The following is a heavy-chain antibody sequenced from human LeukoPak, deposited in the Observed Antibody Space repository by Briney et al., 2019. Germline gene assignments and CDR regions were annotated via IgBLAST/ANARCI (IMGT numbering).Heavy chain of an antibody. V-gene: IGHV4-59*01. D-gene: IGHD3-3*01. CDR2: IYYSGST. Sequence: SETLSLTCTVSGGSISSYYWSWIRQPPGKGLEWIGYIYYSGSTNYNPSLKSRVTISVDTSKNQFSLKLSSVTAADTAVYYCARGDDFWSGYPLWGQGTQVTVSS. J-gene: IGHJ4*02. CDR1: GGSISSYY. CDR3: ARGDDFWSGYPL.